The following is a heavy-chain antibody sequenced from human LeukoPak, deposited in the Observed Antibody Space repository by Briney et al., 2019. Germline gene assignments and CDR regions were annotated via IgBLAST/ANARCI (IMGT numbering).Heavy chain of an antibody. CDR2: ISWNSGSI. CDR3: AKGDSSGYYYCAFDI. D-gene: IGHD3-22*01. V-gene: IGHV3-9*03. J-gene: IGHJ3*02. CDR1: GFTFDDYA. Sequence: GGSLRLSCAASGFTFDDYAMHWVRQAPGKGLEWVSGISWNSGSIGYADSVKGRFTISRDNAKNSLYLQMNSLRAEDMALYYCAKGDSSGYYYCAFDIWGQGTMVTVSS.